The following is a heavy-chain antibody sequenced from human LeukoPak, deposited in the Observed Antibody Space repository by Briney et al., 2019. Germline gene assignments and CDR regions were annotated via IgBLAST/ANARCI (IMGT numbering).Heavy chain of an antibody. CDR3: SRAVLELQRQRGHYFYSLDV. V-gene: IGHV3-30*04. Sequence: GGSLRLSCAVSGFTFSSYAMHWVRQAPGKGLEWVALMSDDGRKEYYADSVKGRFTISRDNSKSTLYLQMNSLRAEDTAVYYCSRAVLELQRQRGHYFYSLDVWGRGTTVTVSS. CDR1: GFTFSSYA. D-gene: IGHD1-7*01. CDR2: MSDDGRKE. J-gene: IGHJ6*02.